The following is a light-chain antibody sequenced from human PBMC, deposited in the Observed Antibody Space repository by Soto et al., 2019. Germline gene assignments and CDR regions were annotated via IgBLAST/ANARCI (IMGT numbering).Light chain of an antibody. Sequence: DTQMTQSLSTLSASVGDRVTITCRASQTINSWLAWYKQKPGKAPELLIYDASNLENGVPSRFSGSGSGTQFALTISSLQPDDFATYYCQQYKTYPWTFGQGTKVEIK. CDR2: DAS. CDR3: QQYKTYPWT. V-gene: IGKV1-5*01. CDR1: QTINSW. J-gene: IGKJ1*01.